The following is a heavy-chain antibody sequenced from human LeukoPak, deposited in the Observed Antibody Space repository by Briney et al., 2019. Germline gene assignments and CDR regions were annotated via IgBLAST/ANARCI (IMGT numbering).Heavy chain of an antibody. CDR2: INPSGGST. CDR3: ARESARGDYRH. J-gene: IGHJ4*02. CDR1: GYTFTSYY. Sequence: ASVKVSCKASGYTFTSYYMHWVRQAPGQGLEWMGIINPSGGSTSYARKFQGRVTMTRDTSTSTVYMELSSLRSEDTAVYYCARESARGDYRHWGQGTLVTVSS. V-gene: IGHV1-46*01. D-gene: IGHD4-17*01.